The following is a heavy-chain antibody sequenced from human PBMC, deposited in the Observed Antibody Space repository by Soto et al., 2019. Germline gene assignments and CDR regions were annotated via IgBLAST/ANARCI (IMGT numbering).Heavy chain of an antibody. CDR1: GGTFGSYA. V-gene: IGHV1-69*01. CDR2: IIPIRGTA. CDR3: ARSQASSTSLGIYYYSYYGMDV. D-gene: IGHD2-2*01. J-gene: IGHJ6*02. Sequence: QVQLVQSGAEVKKPGSSVKVSCKASGGTFGSYAISWVRQAPGQGLEWMGGIIPIRGTANYAQKFQGRVTITADESTSTAYMELSSMRSADTAAYYCARSQASSTSLGIYYYSYYGMDVWGQGTTVTVSS.